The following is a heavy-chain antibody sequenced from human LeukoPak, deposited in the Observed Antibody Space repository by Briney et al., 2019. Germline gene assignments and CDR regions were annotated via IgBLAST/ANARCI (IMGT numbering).Heavy chain of an antibody. D-gene: IGHD6-13*01. CDR3: ARLEGIAAAL. CDR2: IYYSGST. CDR1: GGSISSYY. V-gene: IGHV4-59*08. J-gene: IGHJ1*01. Sequence: PSETLSLTCTVSGGSISSYYWSWIRQPPGKGLEWIGYIYYSGSTNYNPSLKSRVTISVDTSKNQFSLKLSSVTAADTAVYYCARLEGIAAALWGQGTLVTVSS.